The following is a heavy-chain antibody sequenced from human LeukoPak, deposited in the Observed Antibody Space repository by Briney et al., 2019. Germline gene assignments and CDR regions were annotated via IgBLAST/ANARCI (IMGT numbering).Heavy chain of an antibody. J-gene: IGHJ5*02. CDR3: ASSGYSGYDWFDP. Sequence: SETLSLTSTVSGGSISSYYWSWIRQPPGKGLEWIGYIYNSGSTNYNPSLKSRVTISVDTSKNQFSLKLSSVTAADTAVYYCASSGYSGYDWFDPWGQGTLVTVSS. V-gene: IGHV4-59*01. D-gene: IGHD5-12*01. CDR2: IYNSGST. CDR1: GGSISSYY.